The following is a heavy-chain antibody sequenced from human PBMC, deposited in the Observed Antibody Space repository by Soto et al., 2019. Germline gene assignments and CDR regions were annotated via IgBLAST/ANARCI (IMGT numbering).Heavy chain of an antibody. V-gene: IGHV4-39*02. D-gene: IGHD6-19*01. CDR3: ARDAVAGTDY. CDR1: GGSIIGTTYY. J-gene: IGHJ4*02. CDR2: VYYSGST. Sequence: SETLSLTCTVSGGSIIGTTYYGGWIRQPPGKGLEWIGSVYYSGSTYYNSSLKSRVTVSVDTSKNQFSLKLRSVTAADTAVYYCARDAVAGTDYWGQGIQVTVSS.